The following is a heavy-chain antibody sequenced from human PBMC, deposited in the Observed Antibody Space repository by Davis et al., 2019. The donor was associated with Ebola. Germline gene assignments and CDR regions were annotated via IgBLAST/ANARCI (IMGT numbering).Heavy chain of an antibody. D-gene: IGHD6-13*01. Sequence: GESLKISCAASGFTFSSYWMSWVRQAPGKGLEWVANIKQDGSEKYYVDSVKGRFTISRDNAKNSLYLQMNSLRAEDTAVYYCARPELGRGSSWYFTYYFDYWGQGTLVTVSS. CDR1: GFTFSSYW. J-gene: IGHJ4*02. V-gene: IGHV3-7*01. CDR2: IKQDGSEK. CDR3: ARPELGRGSSWYFTYYFDY.